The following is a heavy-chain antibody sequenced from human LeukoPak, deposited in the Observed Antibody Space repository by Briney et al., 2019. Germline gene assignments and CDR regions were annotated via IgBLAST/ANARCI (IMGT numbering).Heavy chain of an antibody. CDR3: VRDKRFPDDVFDI. Sequence: GGSLRLSCAASGFTFSTYAMSWVRQAPGKGLEWVSAVSASDGRTYYADSVKGRFTISRDNFKNTLHVQMNSVRAEDTAVYYRVRDKRFPDDVFDIWGQGTMVTVSS. V-gene: IGHV3-23*01. J-gene: IGHJ3*02. CDR1: GFTFSTYA. CDR2: VSASDGRT. D-gene: IGHD3-10*01.